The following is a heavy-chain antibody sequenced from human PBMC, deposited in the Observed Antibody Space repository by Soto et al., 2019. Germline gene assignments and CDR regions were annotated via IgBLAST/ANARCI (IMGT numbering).Heavy chain of an antibody. V-gene: IGHV4-39*01. J-gene: IGHJ4*02. CDR1: GAILTSNSYY. CDR2: IYFSGTT. Sequence: SETMCVTCTVAGAILTSNSYYWGWIRQSPGKGLEWIGNIYFSGTTYYNPSLESRVTISVDTSKRQFSLRLSSVTAADTAVYYCARRARGANFDFWGQGTLVTVSS. D-gene: IGHD3-16*01. CDR3: ARRARGANFDF.